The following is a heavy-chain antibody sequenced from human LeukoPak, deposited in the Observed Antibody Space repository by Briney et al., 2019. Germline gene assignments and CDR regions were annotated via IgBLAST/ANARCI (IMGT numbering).Heavy chain of an antibody. CDR3: ARCGSSTSCLRVTRSDP. CDR2: MNPNSGNT. J-gene: IGHJ5*02. CDR1: GYTFTSYD. Sequence: ASVKVSCKASGYTFTSYDINWVRQATGQGLEWMGWMNPNSGNTGYAQKFQGRVTITRNTSISTAYMELSSLRSEDTAVYYCARCGSSTSCLRVTRSDPWGQGTLVTVSS. D-gene: IGHD2-2*01. V-gene: IGHV1-8*03.